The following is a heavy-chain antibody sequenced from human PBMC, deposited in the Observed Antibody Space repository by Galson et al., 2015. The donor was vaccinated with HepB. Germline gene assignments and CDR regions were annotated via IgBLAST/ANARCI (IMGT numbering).Heavy chain of an antibody. J-gene: IGHJ6*02. V-gene: IGHV1-69*13. CDR1: GGTFSSYA. Sequence: SVKVSCKASGGTFSSYAISWVRQAPGQGLEWMGGIIPILGTANYAQKFQGRVTITADESTSTAYMELSSLRSEDTAVYYCARSEYYYGSGSSGYYYGMDVWGQGTTVTVSS. CDR3: ARSEYYYGSGSSGYYYGMDV. CDR2: IIPILGTA. D-gene: IGHD3-10*01.